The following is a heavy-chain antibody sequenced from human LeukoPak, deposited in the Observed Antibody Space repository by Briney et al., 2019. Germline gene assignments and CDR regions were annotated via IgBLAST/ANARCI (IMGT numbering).Heavy chain of an antibody. CDR2: ISGSGGST. D-gene: IGHD6-19*01. Sequence: PGGSLRLSCAASGFTFSSYAMSWVRQAPGKGLEWVSAISGSGGSTYYADSVKGRFAISRDNSKNTLYLQMNSLRAEDTAVYYCAKAPWQWLVRVQFDYWGQGTLVTVSS. CDR1: GFTFSSYA. V-gene: IGHV3-23*01. CDR3: AKAPWQWLVRVQFDY. J-gene: IGHJ4*02.